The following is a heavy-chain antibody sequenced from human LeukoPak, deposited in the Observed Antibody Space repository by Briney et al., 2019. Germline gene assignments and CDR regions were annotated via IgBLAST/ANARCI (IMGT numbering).Heavy chain of an antibody. Sequence: GGSLRLSCAASGFTFSSYGMHWVRQAPGKGLEWVAVISYDGSNKYYADSVKGRFTISRDNSKNTLYLQMNSLRAEDTAVYYCAKDEAYCSSTSCPLDYYYMDVWGKGTTVTVSS. D-gene: IGHD2-2*01. CDR2: ISYDGSNK. CDR3: AKDEAYCSSTSCPLDYYYMDV. J-gene: IGHJ6*03. V-gene: IGHV3-30*18. CDR1: GFTFSSYG.